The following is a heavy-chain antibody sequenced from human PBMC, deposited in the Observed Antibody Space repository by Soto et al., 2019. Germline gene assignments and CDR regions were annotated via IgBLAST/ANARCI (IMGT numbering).Heavy chain of an antibody. CDR1: DGSIRSYY. J-gene: IGHJ5*02. V-gene: IGHV4-59*01. CDR2: IYHSGTT. Sequence: QVLLQESGPGLVKPSETXSLTCTVSDGSIRSYYWSWIRQPPGKGLEWIGYIYHSGTTSYNPSLKSRVTISINTSKNQFSLKLNSVTAADTAVYYCAREDSRWFDPWGQGTLVIVSS. CDR3: AREDSRWFDP.